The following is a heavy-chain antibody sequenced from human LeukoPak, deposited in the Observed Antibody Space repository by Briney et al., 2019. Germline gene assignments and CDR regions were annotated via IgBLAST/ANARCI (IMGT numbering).Heavy chain of an antibody. CDR1: GYTFTGYY. Sequence: ASVKVSCKASGYTFTGYYMHWVRQAPGQGLEWMGRINPNSGGTNYAQKFQGRVTMTTDTSISTAYMELSRLRSDDTAAYYCARDQAAVAGTRSYIGWFDPWGQGNLVTVSS. CDR2: INPNSGGT. D-gene: IGHD6-19*01. CDR3: ARDQAAVAGTRSYIGWFDP. V-gene: IGHV1-2*06. J-gene: IGHJ5*02.